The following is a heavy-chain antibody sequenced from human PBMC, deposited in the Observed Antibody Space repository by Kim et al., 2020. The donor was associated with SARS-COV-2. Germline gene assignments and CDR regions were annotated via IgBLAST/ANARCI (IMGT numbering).Heavy chain of an antibody. D-gene: IGHD1-7*01. CDR1: GGSFSGYY. CDR2: INHSGST. J-gene: IGHJ4*02. Sequence: SETLSLTCAVYGGSFSGYYWSWIRQPPGKGLEWIGEINHSGSTNYNPSLKSRVTISVDTSKNQFSLKLSSVTAADTAVYYCAREHWNYVSFWGQGTLVTVSS. V-gene: IGHV4-34*01. CDR3: AREHWNYVSF.